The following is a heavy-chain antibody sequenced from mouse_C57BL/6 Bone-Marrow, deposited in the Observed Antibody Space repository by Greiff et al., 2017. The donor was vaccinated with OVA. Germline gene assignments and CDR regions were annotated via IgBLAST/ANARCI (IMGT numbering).Heavy chain of an antibody. CDR1: GYTFTDYE. CDR2: IDPETGGT. J-gene: IGHJ4*01. D-gene: IGHD1-1*01. CDR3: TRGGFITTVVAIYYYAMDY. Sequence: QVQLQQSGAELVRPGASVTLSCKASGYTFTDYEMHWVKQTPVHGLEWIGAIDPETGGTAYNQKFKGTAILTADKSSSTAYMELRSLTSEDSAVYYCTRGGFITTVVAIYYYAMDYWGQGTSVTVSS. V-gene: IGHV1-15*01.